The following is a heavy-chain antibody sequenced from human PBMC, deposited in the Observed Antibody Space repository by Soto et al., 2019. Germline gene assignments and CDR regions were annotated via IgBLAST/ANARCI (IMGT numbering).Heavy chain of an antibody. CDR1: GGSIISGGYS. V-gene: IGHV4-30-2*01. CDR2: IYSGTT. D-gene: IGHD2-15*01. CDR3: AREDSGAFFDF. Sequence: SETLSLTCAVPGGSIISGGYSWSWIRQPPGKGLEWIGYIYSGTTHYNPSLESRVTIAMDRSKNQVSLSLKSVTAADTAVYYCAREDSGAFFDFWGQGTLVTVSS. J-gene: IGHJ4*02.